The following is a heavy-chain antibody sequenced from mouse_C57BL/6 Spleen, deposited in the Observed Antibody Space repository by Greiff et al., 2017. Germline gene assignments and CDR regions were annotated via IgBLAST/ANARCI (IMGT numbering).Heavy chain of an antibody. CDR1: GFTFTDYY. CDR2: IRNKANGYTT. V-gene: IGHV7-3*01. J-gene: IGHJ1*03. D-gene: IGHD2-5*01. Sequence: DVKLVESGGGLVQPGGSLSLSCAASGFTFTDYYMSWVRQPPGKALEWLGFIRNKANGYTTEYSASVKGRFTISRDNSQSILYLQMNALRAEDSATYYCARSYSKGYFDVWGTGTTVTVSS. CDR3: ARSYSKGYFDV.